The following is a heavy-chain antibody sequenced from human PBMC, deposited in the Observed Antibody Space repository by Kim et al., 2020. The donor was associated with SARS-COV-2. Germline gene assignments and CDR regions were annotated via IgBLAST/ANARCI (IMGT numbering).Heavy chain of an antibody. CDR1: GFSLGDFN. CDR3: SRDGGPAPRGFWYFGL. J-gene: IGHJ2*01. D-gene: IGHD3-10*01. CDR2: IGSRGHHI. V-gene: IGHV3-21*01. Sequence: GGSLRLSCASSGFSLGDFNINWVRQAPGKGLEWVAFIGSRGHHIDYADSLRGRITVSRDNTNNSVFLQMNSLSAEDTAVYYCSRDGGPAPRGFWYFGL.